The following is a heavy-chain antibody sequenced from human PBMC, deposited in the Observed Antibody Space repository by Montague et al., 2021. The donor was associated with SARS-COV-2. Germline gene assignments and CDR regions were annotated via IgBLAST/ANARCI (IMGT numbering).Heavy chain of an antibody. CDR2: ISWNSDRK. CDR3: AKDTSSRIRELPDY. Sequence: SLRLSCAASGFTFHDYAMHWVRQTPGKGLEWVSGISWNSDRKDYADSVKGRFTISRDNAKNVLYLQMNSLRREDTAWYYCAKDTSSRIRELPDYWGQGTLVTVSS. J-gene: IGHJ4*02. D-gene: IGHD5-24*01. V-gene: IGHV3-9*01. CDR1: GFTFHDYA.